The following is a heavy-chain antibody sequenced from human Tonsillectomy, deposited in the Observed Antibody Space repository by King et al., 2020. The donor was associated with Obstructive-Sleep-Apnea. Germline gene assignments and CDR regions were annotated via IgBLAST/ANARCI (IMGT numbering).Heavy chain of an antibody. D-gene: IGHD3-9*01. CDR3: ARLDRAYYDILTGYYHFDY. CDR2: MNPNSGNT. J-gene: IGHJ4*02. Sequence: QLVQSGAEVKKPGASVKVSCKASGYTFTSYDINWVRQATGQGLEWMGWMNPNSGNTGYAQKFQGRVTMTRNTSISTAYMELSSLRSEDTAVYYCARLDRAYYDILTGYYHFDYWGQGTLVTVSS. CDR1: GYTFTSYD. V-gene: IGHV1-8*01.